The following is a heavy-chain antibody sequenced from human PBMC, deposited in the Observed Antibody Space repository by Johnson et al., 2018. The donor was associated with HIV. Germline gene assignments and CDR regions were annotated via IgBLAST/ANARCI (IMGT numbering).Heavy chain of an antibody. J-gene: IGHJ3*01. D-gene: IGHD1-26*01. Sequence: VQLVESGGGLVQPGGSLRLSCAASGFTFSNYDMHWVRQTAGRRLEWVSVIAATGDTYYPGSVKGRFTVSRENARNPLYLQLNSLRAGDSALYYRARGSYDGDAFDLWGQGTMVTVSS. CDR1: GFTFSNYD. V-gene: IGHV3-13*01. CDR3: ARGSYDGDAFDL. CDR2: IAATGDT.